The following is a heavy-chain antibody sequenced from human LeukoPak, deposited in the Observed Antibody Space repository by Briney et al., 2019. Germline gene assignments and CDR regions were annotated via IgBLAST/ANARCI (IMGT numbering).Heavy chain of an antibody. V-gene: IGHV4-34*01. CDR3: ARGPYYYYGMDV. CDR1: GGTFSGYS. CDR2: IKHSGST. J-gene: IGHJ6*02. Sequence: SETLSLTCAVYGGTFSGYSWRWIRQPPGKGLEWIGEIKHSGSTNYNPSLKSRVTISVDTSKNQFSLKLSSVTAADTAVYYCARGPYYYYGMDVWGQGTTVTVSS.